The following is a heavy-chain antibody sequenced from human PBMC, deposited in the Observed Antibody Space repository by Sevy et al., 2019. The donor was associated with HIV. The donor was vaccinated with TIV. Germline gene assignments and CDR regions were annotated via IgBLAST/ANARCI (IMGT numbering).Heavy chain of an antibody. CDR1: GYIFANYW. J-gene: IGHJ6*02. Sequence: GESLKISCKGSGYIFANYWIGWVRQMPGKGLEWMGILYPGDSDTRYSPSFQGQVTISADKSISTAYLQWRSLKASDTAMYYCARLSDYGGNSRGGQDYYYGMDVWGQGTTVTVSS. V-gene: IGHV5-51*01. D-gene: IGHD4-17*01. CDR3: ARLSDYGGNSRGGQDYYYGMDV. CDR2: LYPGDSDT.